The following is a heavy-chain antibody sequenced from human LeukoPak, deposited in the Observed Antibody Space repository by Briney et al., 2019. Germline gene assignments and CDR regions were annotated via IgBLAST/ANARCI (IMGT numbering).Heavy chain of an antibody. V-gene: IGHV1-2*06. J-gene: IGHJ4*02. Sequence: ASVKVSCKASGYTFTGYYIHWVRQAPGQGLEWMGRINPNSGGTNYAQKFQGRVTMTRDTSISTAYMELSRLRSDDTAVYYCASDRGYYYDSSGYYGNFDYWGQGTLVTVSS. CDR3: ASDRGYYYDSSGYYGNFDY. CDR2: INPNSGGT. D-gene: IGHD3-22*01. CDR1: GYTFTGYY.